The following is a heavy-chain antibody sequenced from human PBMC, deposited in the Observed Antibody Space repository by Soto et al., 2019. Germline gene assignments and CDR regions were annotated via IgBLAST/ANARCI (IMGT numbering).Heavy chain of an antibody. V-gene: IGHV5-51*01. CDR3: ARQDGYALYYFDS. CDR2: IYPGDSDT. D-gene: IGHD5-12*01. Sequence: HGESLKISCKGSGYSFNNYWIGWVRQMPGKGLEWMGIIYPGDSDTRYSPSFRGQVTISADKSISSAYLQWSSLKASDTAMYYCARQDGYALYYFDSWGHGTLVTVSS. J-gene: IGHJ4*01. CDR1: GYSFNNYW.